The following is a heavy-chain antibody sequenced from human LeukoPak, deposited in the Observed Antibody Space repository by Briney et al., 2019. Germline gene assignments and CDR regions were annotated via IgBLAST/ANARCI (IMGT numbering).Heavy chain of an antibody. CDR2: IQEDGNAK. J-gene: IGHJ4*02. CDR3: ARATYGEQLLFES. CDR1: GFTFSAHW. D-gene: IGHD6-6*01. V-gene: IGHV3-7*01. Sequence: GGSLRLSCAASGFTFSAHWMSWVRQAPGKGLKWVANIQEDGNAKNYVASVEGRFTIPRDNAKNSLYLQMNSLRAEDTAMYYCARATYGEQLLFESWGQGTLVTVSS.